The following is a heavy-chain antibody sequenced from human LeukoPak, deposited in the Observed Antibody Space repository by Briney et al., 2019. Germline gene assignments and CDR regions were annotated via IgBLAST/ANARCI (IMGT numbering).Heavy chain of an antibody. Sequence: GGSLRLSCAASGFTFRSYGMHWVRQAPGKGLEWVAVISYDGSNQYYADSVKGRFTISRDNSKNTLYLQMNNLRAEDTAVYYCAKDLLEWDAFDIRGQGTLVTVSS. CDR2: ISYDGSNQ. V-gene: IGHV3-30*18. CDR3: AKDLLEWDAFDI. D-gene: IGHD1-1*01. J-gene: IGHJ4*02. CDR1: GFTFRSYG.